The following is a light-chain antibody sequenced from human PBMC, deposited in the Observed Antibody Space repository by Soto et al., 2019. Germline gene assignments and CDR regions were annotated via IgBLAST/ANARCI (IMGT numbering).Light chain of an antibody. CDR1: QSVTTQ. CDR2: GAS. CDR3: QQYGSSPRIT. V-gene: IGKV3-20*01. J-gene: IGKJ4*01. Sequence: IVLTQSPGTLSLSPGETSTLSCRASQSVTTQLAWYQQKRGRAPRLIIHGASRRATGIPDRISGSGSGTDFTPTIRRLEPEDFAVYYCQQYGSSPRITFGGGTKGDIK.